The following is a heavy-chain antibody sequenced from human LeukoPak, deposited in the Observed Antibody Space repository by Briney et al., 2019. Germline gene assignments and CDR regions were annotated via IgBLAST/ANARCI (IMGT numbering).Heavy chain of an antibody. D-gene: IGHD6-13*01. CDR2: TYYRFKWYN. CDR1: GDSVSSNSAT. CDR3: ARVLTAAGTFDP. J-gene: IGHJ5*02. V-gene: IGHV6-1*01. Sequence: SQTLSLTCAISGDSVSSNSATWNWIRQSPSRGLEWLGRTYYRFKWYNDYAVSVNSRVTVNPDTSKNQLSLQLNSVTPEDTAVYYCARVLTAAGTFDPWGQGTLVTVSS.